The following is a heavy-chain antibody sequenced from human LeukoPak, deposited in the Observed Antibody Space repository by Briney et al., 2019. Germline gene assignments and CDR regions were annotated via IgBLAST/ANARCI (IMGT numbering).Heavy chain of an antibody. CDR2: IYPGDSDT. D-gene: IGHD2-15*01. J-gene: IGHJ4*02. V-gene: IGHV5-51*01. Sequence: GESLKISCKGSGYSFTNYWIGWVRQMPGKGLEWMGIIYPGDSDTTYSPSFQGQVTISVDKSISTAYLQWSSLKASDTAMYYCARSSQAGAWGYWGQGTLVTVSS. CDR3: ARSSQAGAWGY. CDR1: GYSFTNYW.